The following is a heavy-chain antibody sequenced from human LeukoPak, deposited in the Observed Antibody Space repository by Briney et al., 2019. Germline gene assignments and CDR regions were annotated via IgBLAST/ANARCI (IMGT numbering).Heavy chain of an antibody. CDR2: FDPEDGET. CDR1: GFTFSSYG. Sequence: PGGSLRLSCAASGFTFSSYGMHWVRQAPGKGLEWMGGFDPEDGETIYAQKFQGRVTMTGDTSTDTAYMELSSLRSEDTAVYYCATDLRVAATLYPWFDPWGQGTLVTVSS. J-gene: IGHJ5*02. D-gene: IGHD2-15*01. CDR3: ATDLRVAATLYPWFDP. V-gene: IGHV1-24*01.